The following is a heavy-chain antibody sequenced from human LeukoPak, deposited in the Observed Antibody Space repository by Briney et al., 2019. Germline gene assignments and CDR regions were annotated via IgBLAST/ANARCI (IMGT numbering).Heavy chain of an antibody. CDR3: AKSLSGSYSNDAFDI. J-gene: IGHJ3*02. Sequence: GGSLRLSCAASGFTFNSYTMSWVRQAPGKGLEWVSTIRATGGVTYYADSVKGRFTISRDNSRDTLFLQLNSLRAEDTAEYYCAKSLSGSYSNDAFDIWGQGTMVTVSP. CDR2: IRATGGVT. CDR1: GFTFNSYT. D-gene: IGHD1-26*01. V-gene: IGHV3-23*01.